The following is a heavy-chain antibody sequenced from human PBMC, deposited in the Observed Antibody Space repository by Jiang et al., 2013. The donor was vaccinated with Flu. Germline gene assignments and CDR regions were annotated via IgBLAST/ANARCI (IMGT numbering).Heavy chain of an antibody. J-gene: IGHJ4*02. CDR1: GGSISSYY. D-gene: IGHD3-3*01. CDR3: ARYSKGFWSGYLDY. CDR2: IYYSGST. Sequence: GPGLVKPSETLSLTCTVSGGSISSYYWSWIRQPPGKGLEWIGYIYYSGSTNYNPSLKSRVTISVDTSKNQFSLKLSSVTAADTAVYYCARYSKGFWSGYLDYWGQGTLVTVSS. V-gene: IGHV4-59*01.